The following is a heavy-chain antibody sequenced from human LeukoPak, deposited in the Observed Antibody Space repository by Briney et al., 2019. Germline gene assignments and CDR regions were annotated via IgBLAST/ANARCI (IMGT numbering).Heavy chain of an antibody. CDR1: GFTFSSYG. V-gene: IGHV3-30*02. Sequence: PGGSLRLSCAASGFTFSSYGMHWVRQAPGKGLEWVAFIRYDGSNKYYADSVKGRFTISRDNSKNTLYLQMNSLRAEDTAVYYCGSGIAVDYWGQGTLVAVSS. D-gene: IGHD1-26*01. CDR3: GSGIAVDY. CDR2: IRYDGSNK. J-gene: IGHJ4*02.